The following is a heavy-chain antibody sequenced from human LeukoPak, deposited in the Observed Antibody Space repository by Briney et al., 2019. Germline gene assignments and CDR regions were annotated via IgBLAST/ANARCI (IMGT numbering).Heavy chain of an antibody. J-gene: IGHJ4*02. D-gene: IGHD1-14*01. Sequence: SETLSLTCTVSGGSISRYYWNWIRQPPGKGLEWIGYIYYSGNTDYNPSLKSRVTISVDTSKNQLSLKLSSVTAADTAIYYCARYNSGIDYWGQGTLVTVSS. V-gene: IGHV4-59*08. CDR1: GGSISRYY. CDR3: ARYNSGIDY. CDR2: IYYSGNT.